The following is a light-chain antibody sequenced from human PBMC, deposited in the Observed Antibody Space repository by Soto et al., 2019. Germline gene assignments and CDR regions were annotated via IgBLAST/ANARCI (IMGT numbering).Light chain of an antibody. V-gene: IGLV1-44*01. CDR3: AAWDDSLNGVV. CDR1: SSNIGSNT. J-gene: IGLJ2*01. CDR2: TNN. Sequence: VVTQPPSASGTPGQRVTISCSGSSSNIGSNTINWYQQLPGTAPKLLIYTNNQRPSGVPDRFSGSKSGTSASLAISGLQSEDEADYYCAAWDDSLNGVVFGGGTKLTVL.